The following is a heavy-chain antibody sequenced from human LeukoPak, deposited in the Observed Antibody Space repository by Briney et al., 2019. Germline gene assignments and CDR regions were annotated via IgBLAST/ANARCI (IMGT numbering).Heavy chain of an antibody. V-gene: IGHV1-24*01. D-gene: IGHD6-13*01. CDR2: FDPEDGGT. CDR1: GYTLTELS. CDR3: ATEGYSSSWYPYYFDY. Sequence: ASVKVSCKVSGYTLTELSMHWVRQAPGKGLEWMGGFDPEDGGTIYAQKFQGRVTMTEDTSTDTAYMELSSLRSEDTAVYYCATEGYSSSWYPYYFDYWGQGTLVTVSS. J-gene: IGHJ4*02.